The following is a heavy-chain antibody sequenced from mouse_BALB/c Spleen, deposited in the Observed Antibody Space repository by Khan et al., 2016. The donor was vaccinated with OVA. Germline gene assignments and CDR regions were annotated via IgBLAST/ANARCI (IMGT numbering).Heavy chain of an antibody. J-gene: IGHJ3*01. D-gene: IGHD2-1*01. V-gene: IGHV5-9-3*01. CDR1: GFTFSTYA. CDR3: ARSPYGNFAY. Sequence: EVQLVASGGGLVKPGGSLKLSCAASGFTFSTYAMSWVRQTPEKRLEWVATISSDGDYTYYPDSVKGRFTISRDNAKNTLYLQMSSLGSEDTAMYYCARSPYGNFAYWGQGTLVTVAA. CDR2: ISSDGDYT.